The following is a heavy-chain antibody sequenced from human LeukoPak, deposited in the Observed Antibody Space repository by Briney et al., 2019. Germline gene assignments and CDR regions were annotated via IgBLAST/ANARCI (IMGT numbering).Heavy chain of an antibody. V-gene: IGHV3-7*01. CDR2: IKQDGSEK. CDR3: ATTRYCNGGSCFALDY. D-gene: IGHD2-15*01. Sequence: PGGSLRLSCAASGFTFSSYWMSWVRQAPGKGLEWVANIKQDGSEKYYVDSVKGRFTISRDNAKNSLFLQMNSLRAEDTAVYYCATTRYCNGGSCFALDYWGQGTLVTVSS. CDR1: GFTFSSYW. J-gene: IGHJ4*02.